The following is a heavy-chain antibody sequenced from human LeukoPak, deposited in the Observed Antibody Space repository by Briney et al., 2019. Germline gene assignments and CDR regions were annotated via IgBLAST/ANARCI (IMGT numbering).Heavy chain of an antibody. CDR3: AKQASSHLEAYFDY. CDR2: ISHSGGST. V-gene: IGHV3-23*01. J-gene: IGHJ4*02. CDR1: GVTLSTYA. D-gene: IGHD6-13*01. Sequence: GGSLRLSCAASGVTLSTYAMSWARQAPGKGLEWVSAISHSGGSTYYADSVKGRFTVSRDNSKNTLYLQMNSLRAEDTAVYYCAKQASSHLEAYFDYWGQGTLVTVSS.